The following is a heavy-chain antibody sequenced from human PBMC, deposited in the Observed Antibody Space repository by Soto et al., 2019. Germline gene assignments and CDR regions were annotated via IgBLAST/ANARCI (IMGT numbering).Heavy chain of an antibody. CDR2: INPVDSDT. J-gene: IGHJ6*02. CDR3: ARRGDRNTIYYAMDV. Sequence: GESLKISCKASGYSFLDFRIGWVRQKPGKGLEWMGIINPVDSDTRYSPSFQGQVTISADKSISTTYLQWSSLKASDTATYYCARRGDRNTIYYAMDVWGQGTTVTISS. CDR1: GYSFLDFR. D-gene: IGHD7-27*01. V-gene: IGHV5-51*01.